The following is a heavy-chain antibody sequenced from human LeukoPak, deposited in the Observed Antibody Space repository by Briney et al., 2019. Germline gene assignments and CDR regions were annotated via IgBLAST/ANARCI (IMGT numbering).Heavy chain of an antibody. Sequence: GESLKISCKGSGYSFTNYWIGWVRQMPGKGLEWMGIIYPGDSDTTYSPSFQGQVTISADKSISTAYLQWSSLKASDTAMYYCARPEGDGTSRSGAFDIWGQGTMVTVSS. CDR3: ARPEGDGTSRSGAFDI. D-gene: IGHD6-13*01. V-gene: IGHV5-51*01. CDR1: GYSFTNYW. CDR2: IYPGDSDT. J-gene: IGHJ3*02.